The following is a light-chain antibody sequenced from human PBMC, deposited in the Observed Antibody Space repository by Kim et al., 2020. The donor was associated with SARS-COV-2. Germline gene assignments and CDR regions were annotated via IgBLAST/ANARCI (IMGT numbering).Light chain of an antibody. V-gene: IGKV1-5*03. CDR3: QEFNTYSA. CDR1: QNVNNW. J-gene: IGKJ2*01. Sequence: DIQMTQSPSTLSASVGDRVTITCRASQNVNNWLAWYQQKPGKAPKLLIYKASSLESGVPSRFSGSGSGTEFTLTISSLQPDDFATYYCQEFNTYSAFGQGTKLEI. CDR2: KAS.